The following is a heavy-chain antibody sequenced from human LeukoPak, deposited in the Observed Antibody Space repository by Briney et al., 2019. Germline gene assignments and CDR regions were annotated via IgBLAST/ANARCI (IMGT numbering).Heavy chain of an antibody. CDR1: GFRFDDYS. Sequence: GGSLRLSCAASGFRFDDYSMNWVRQAPGKGLEWVSGINWNGGRTGSVDSVKGRFTISRDNAKNSLYLQMNSLRVEDTALYYCARPHSSGWYGAFDVWGQGTMVTVSS. V-gene: IGHV3-20*04. J-gene: IGHJ3*01. CDR3: ARPHSSGWYGAFDV. D-gene: IGHD6-19*01. CDR2: INWNGGRT.